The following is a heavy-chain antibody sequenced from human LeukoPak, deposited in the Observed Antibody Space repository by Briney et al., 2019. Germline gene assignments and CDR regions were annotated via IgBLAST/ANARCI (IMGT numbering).Heavy chain of an antibody. Sequence: GGSLRLSCAASGFTFSSYSMNWVRQAPGKGLEWVSYISSSSSTIYYADSVKGRFTISRDNAKNSLYLQMNSLRAEDTAVYYCARGSGLGVAVVTLNYWGQGTLVTVSS. CDR2: ISSSSSTI. V-gene: IGHV3-48*01. CDR3: ARGSGLGVAVVTLNY. D-gene: IGHD6-19*01. CDR1: GFTFSSYS. J-gene: IGHJ4*02.